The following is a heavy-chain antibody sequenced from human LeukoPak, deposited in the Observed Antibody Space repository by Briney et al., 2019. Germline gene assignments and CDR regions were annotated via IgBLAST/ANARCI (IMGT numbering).Heavy chain of an antibody. V-gene: IGHV4-31*03. J-gene: IGHJ6*02. CDR2: IYYSGST. CDR3: ARDRADCSSTSCYGYYYYYGMDV. D-gene: IGHD2-2*01. Sequence: KHSQTLSLTCTVSGGSISSGGYYWSWIRQHPGKGLEWIGYIYYSGSTYYNPSLKSRVTISVDTSKNQFSLKLSSVTAADTAVYYCARDRADCSSTSCYGYYYYYGMDVWGQGTTVTVSS. CDR1: GGSISSGGYY.